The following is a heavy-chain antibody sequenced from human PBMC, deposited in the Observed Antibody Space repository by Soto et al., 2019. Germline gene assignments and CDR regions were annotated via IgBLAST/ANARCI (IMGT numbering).Heavy chain of an antibody. CDR1: GIFSDNYW. D-gene: IGHD2-8*01. CDR3: MRQSTGWIWYYGGMDV. J-gene: IGHJ6*01. CDR2: IYPDDSDT. V-gene: IGHV5-51*01. Sequence: PGESLKISFEASGIFSDNYWLCWVRQRPVKGLEWMGIIYPDDSDTRYSPSLKGRVTISAAKSINTVYLQWSSLQTSDTVIYYCMRQSTGWIWYYGGMDVWGQGISVTVSS.